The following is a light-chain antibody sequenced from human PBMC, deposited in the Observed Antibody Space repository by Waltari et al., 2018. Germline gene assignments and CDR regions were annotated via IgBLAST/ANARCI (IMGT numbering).Light chain of an antibody. CDR3: QSYDSSLSGSV. V-gene: IGLV1-40*01. Sequence: QSGLTQPPSVSGAPGQRVTISCTGSSSNIGAGYDVHWYQLLPGTAPKLLICGNSNRPSGVPDRVSGSKSVTAASLAITGLRAEDEAGYYCQSYDSSLSGSVFGGGTKLTVL. J-gene: IGLJ2*01. CDR2: GNS. CDR1: SSNIGAGYD.